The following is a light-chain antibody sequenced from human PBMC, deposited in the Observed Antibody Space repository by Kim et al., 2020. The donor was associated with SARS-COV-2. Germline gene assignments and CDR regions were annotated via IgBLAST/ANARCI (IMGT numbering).Light chain of an antibody. CDR2: DVS. V-gene: IGKV1-33*01. Sequence: ASVVDRVTITRQATQVIRKFFNWYQQRPGKAPQLLIYDVSNLQTGVPSRFSGSGYGTEFTLTISSLQPEDFATYYCQQNDAFPITFGQGTRLEIK. J-gene: IGKJ5*01. CDR1: QVIRKF. CDR3: QQNDAFPIT.